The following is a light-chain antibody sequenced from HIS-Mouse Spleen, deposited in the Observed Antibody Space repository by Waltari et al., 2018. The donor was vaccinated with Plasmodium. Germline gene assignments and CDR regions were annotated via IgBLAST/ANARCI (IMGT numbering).Light chain of an antibody. V-gene: IGLV3-27*01. CDR3: YSAADNNQV. CDR2: NDR. J-gene: IGLJ3*02. Sequence: SYELTQPSSVSVSPGQTARITCSGDVLSKKYARWFQQKPGQAPVLVIYNDRERPSGIPERFSGSSSGTTVTLTISGAQVEDEADYYCYSAADNNQVFGGGTKLTVL. CDR1: VLSKKY.